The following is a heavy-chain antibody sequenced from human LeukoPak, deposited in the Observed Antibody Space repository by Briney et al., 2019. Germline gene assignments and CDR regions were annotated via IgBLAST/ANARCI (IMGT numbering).Heavy chain of an antibody. Sequence: SVKVSCKASGYTFTSYYMHWVRQAPGQGLEWMGGIIPIFGTANYAQKFQGRVTITADESTSTAYMELSSLRSEDTAVYYCATVGTYCSGGSCYFFDYWGQGTLVTVSS. CDR3: ATVGTYCSGGSCYFFDY. D-gene: IGHD2-15*01. V-gene: IGHV1-69*13. CDR2: IIPIFGTA. J-gene: IGHJ4*02. CDR1: GYTFTSYY.